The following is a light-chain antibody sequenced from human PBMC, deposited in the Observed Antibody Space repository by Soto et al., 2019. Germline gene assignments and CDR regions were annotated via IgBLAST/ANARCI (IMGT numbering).Light chain of an antibody. CDR2: SAS. J-gene: IGKJ1*01. V-gene: IGKV1-6*01. CDR3: LQEHSPPLT. CDR1: QGISND. Sequence: AIQMTQSPSSLSASVGDGVTITCRASQGISNDLGWYQQKPRKAPKLLIYSASSLQSGVPSRFSGSGSGTDFTLTISSLQPDDSVNYFCLQEHSPPLTFGRGTQVDIX.